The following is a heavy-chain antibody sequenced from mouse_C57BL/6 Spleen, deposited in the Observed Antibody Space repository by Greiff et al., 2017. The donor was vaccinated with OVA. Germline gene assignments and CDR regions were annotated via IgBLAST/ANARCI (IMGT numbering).Heavy chain of an antibody. CDR1: GYTFTSYG. V-gene: IGHV1-81*01. CDR2: INPSSGNT. Sequence: QVQLQQSGTELARPGASVKLSCKASGYTFTSYGIRWVKQRTGQGLEWVGDINPSSGNTNYNEKFKSKATLTADKSSSTAYMELRSLTSADAAVYFCATYDYDDSMDYWGQGTSVTVSS. D-gene: IGHD2-4*01. CDR3: ATYDYDDSMDY. J-gene: IGHJ4*01.